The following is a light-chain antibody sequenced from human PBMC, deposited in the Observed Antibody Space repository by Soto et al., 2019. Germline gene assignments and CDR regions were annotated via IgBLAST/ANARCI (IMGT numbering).Light chain of an antibody. CDR3: QQRTNWPLT. CDR2: DVS. CDR1: QSVSNS. J-gene: IGKJ4*01. Sequence: EIVLTQSPATLSLSPGERATLSCWASQSVSNSLAWYQQRPGQSPRLLIYDVSTRATGITARFGGSGSGTDFTLTISSLVTEDFAAYYCQQRTNWPLTFAGGTKVEI. V-gene: IGKV3-11*01.